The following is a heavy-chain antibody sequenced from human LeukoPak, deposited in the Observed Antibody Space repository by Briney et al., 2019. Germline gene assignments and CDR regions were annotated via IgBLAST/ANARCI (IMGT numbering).Heavy chain of an antibody. J-gene: IGHJ4*02. Sequence: GGSLRLSCAASGFTFDRYPMHWVRQAPGKGLEWVANIKQDGSEKYYVDSVKGRFTISRDNAKNSLYLQMNSLRAEDTAVYYCARDSWAGDYTQFDYWGQGTLVTVSS. CDR3: ARDSWAGDYTQFDY. V-gene: IGHV3-7*03. CDR1: GFTFDRYP. CDR2: IKQDGSEK. D-gene: IGHD4-17*01.